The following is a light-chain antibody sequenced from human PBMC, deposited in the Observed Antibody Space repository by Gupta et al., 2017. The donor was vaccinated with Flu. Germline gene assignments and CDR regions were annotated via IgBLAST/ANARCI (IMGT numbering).Light chain of an antibody. J-gene: IGLJ1*01. CDR3: MSYTSSSTHV. CDR1: SSDIGGYNY. Sequence: QSALTQPASVSGSPGQSITISCTGTSSDIGGYNYVSWYQQYTGKVPKLMIYEVSNRPSGVSNRFSGSKSGNTASLSISGLQAEDEADYYCMSYTSSSTHVFGAGTKVTVL. CDR2: EVS. V-gene: IGLV2-14*01.